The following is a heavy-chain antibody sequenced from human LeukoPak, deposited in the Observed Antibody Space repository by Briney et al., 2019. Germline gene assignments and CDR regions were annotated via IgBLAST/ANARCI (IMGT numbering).Heavy chain of an antibody. D-gene: IGHD1-26*01. J-gene: IGHJ4*02. Sequence: EASVKVSFTASGYTFTSYFMHWVRQAPGEGLEGMGIINPSGGSISYAQNLQGRVTMTRDTSTSTVYMELSSLRSEETAVYYCARADSRSYSIDYWGQGTLVTVSS. CDR3: ARADSRSYSIDY. V-gene: IGHV1-46*01. CDR2: INPSGGSI. CDR1: GYTFTSYF.